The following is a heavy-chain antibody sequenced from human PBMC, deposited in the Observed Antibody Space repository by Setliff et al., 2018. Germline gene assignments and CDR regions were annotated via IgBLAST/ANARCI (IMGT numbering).Heavy chain of an antibody. V-gene: IGHV3-33*01. Sequence: LRLSCAASGFTFSSYGMHWVRQAPGKGLEWVAVIWYDGSNKYYVDSVKGRFTVSRDNAKNSLYLQMSSLRAEDTAVYYCARWTARAVDYWGQGTLVTVSS. CDR3: ARWTARAVDY. D-gene: IGHD6-6*01. J-gene: IGHJ4*02. CDR2: IWYDGSNK. CDR1: GFTFSSYG.